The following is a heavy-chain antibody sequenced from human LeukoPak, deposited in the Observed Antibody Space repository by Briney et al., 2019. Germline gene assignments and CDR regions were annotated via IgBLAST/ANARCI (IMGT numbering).Heavy chain of an antibody. J-gene: IGHJ4*02. D-gene: IGHD6-13*01. V-gene: IGHV3-20*01. CDR2: INWNGGST. CDR1: GFTFDDYG. CDR3: ARGDIAAAGPGDY. Sequence: GGSLRLSCAASGFTFDDYGMSWVRQAPGKGPEWVSGINWNGGSTGYADSVKGRFTISRDNAKNSLYLQMNSLRAEDTALYHCARGDIAAAGPGDYWGQGTLVTVSS.